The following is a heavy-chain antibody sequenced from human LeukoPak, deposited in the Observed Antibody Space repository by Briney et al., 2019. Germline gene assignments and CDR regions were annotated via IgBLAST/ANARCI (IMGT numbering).Heavy chain of an antibody. D-gene: IGHD3-3*01. Sequence: GGSLRLSCAASGFTFSHYYMSWIRQAPGKGLEWVSYISSSGSTIYYADSVKGRFTISRDNAKNSLYLQMNSLRAEDTAVYYCARGFLEWLLSGFVHWFDPWGQGTLVTVSS. CDR1: GFTFSHYY. J-gene: IGHJ5*02. V-gene: IGHV3-11*01. CDR2: ISSSGSTI. CDR3: ARGFLEWLLSGFVHWFDP.